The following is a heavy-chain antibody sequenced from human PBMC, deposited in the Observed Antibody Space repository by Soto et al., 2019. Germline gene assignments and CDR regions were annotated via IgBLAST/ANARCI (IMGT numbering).Heavy chain of an antibody. CDR2: MSAYNGNT. CDR3: ARDPDISMVRVDY. CDR1: DYTFTTYG. J-gene: IGHJ4*02. V-gene: IGHV1-18*01. Sequence: QVQLVQSGAEVKKPGASVKVSCKASDYTFTTYGLSWVRQAPGQGLEWVGWMSAYNGNTNYAQKFQGRVTMTTDTSASTAYMELRSLRSDDTAVYYCARDPDISMVRVDYWGQGTLVTVSS. D-gene: IGHD3-10*01.